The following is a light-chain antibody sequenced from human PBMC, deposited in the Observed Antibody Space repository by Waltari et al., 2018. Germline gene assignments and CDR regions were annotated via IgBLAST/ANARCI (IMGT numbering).Light chain of an antibody. CDR2: DKN. V-gene: IGLV1-51*01. CDR1: GSNIGNNF. CDR3: GTWDTDLSVV. J-gene: IGLJ2*01. Sequence: QSVLTQPPSVSAAPGQKVTISCSGTGSNIGNNFVSWYQQLPGTAPKLLIYDKNKRPSGSPDRFSGAKSGTSATLGITGLQTGDEADYYCGTWDTDLSVVFGGGTKLTVL.